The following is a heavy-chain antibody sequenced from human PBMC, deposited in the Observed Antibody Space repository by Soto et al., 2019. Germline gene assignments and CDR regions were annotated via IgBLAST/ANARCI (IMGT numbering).Heavy chain of an antibody. J-gene: IGHJ4*02. V-gene: IGHV1-24*01. Sequence: SVKVSCKVSGYTLTELSMHWVRQAPGKGLECMGGFYPEDGETIYAKKFQGRVTMTEDTSTDTAYMELSSLRSEDTAVYYCETDRDRXDYWVQGTLVTXS. CDR2: FYPEDGET. CDR1: GYTLTELS. CDR3: ETDRDRXDY.